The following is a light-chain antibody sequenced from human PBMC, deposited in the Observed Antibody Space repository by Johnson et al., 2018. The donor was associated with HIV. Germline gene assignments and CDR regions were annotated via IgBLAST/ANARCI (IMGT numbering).Light chain of an antibody. CDR1: SSNIGNNY. CDR3: GTWDNSLGTGGV. V-gene: IGLV1-51*02. Sequence: QSMLTQPPSVSAAPGQKVTISCSGSSSNIGNNYVSWYQQLPGTAPKLLIYEDNRRPSGTPDRFSGSKSGTSATLGITGLQTGDEADYYCGTWDNSLGTGGVFGTGTKVTVL. J-gene: IGLJ1*01. CDR2: EDN.